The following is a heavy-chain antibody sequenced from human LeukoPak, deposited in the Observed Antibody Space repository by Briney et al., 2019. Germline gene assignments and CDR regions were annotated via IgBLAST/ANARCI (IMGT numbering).Heavy chain of an antibody. CDR3: ARGPYYAAGSFDY. CDR2: ISIDGGDT. V-gene: IGHV3-74*01. J-gene: IGHJ4*02. CDR1: GFIFSSNW. D-gene: IGHD3-10*01. Sequence: GRSLRLSCAASGFIFSSNWMHWVRQAPGEGMVWVSRISIDGGDTVYADSVKGRFTVSRDNAKDTLYLQMNSLRVEDTAVYYCARGPYYAAGSFDYWGQGTLVTVSS.